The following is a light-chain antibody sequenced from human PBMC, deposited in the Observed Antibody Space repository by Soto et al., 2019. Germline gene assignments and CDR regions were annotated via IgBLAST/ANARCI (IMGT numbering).Light chain of an antibody. Sequence: DIQMTQSPSTLSASVGDRVTITCRASQTISSWLAWYQQKPGKAPKFLIHDVSTLESGVPSRFSGSGSGTEFTLTISSLQPDDFATYYCQQYKTFWTFGQGTKGDIK. CDR1: QTISSW. CDR3: QQYKTFWT. V-gene: IGKV1-5*01. J-gene: IGKJ1*01. CDR2: DVS.